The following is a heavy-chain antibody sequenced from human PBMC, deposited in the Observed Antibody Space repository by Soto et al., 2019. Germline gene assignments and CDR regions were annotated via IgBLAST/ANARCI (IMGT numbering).Heavy chain of an antibody. J-gene: IGHJ4*02. V-gene: IGHV3-23*01. Sequence: EVQLLESGGGSVQPGGAMRLSFAASGFTISMSDMGWVRQAPGKGLEWVSTSGSGGSFHYADSVKGRFSISRDNSNSIMYLQMNSLRTEDTAFYYCAKYEGRALDYWGQGTLVSVSP. CDR3: AKYEGRALDY. CDR2: TSGSGGSF. D-gene: IGHD3-3*01. CDR1: GFTISMSD.